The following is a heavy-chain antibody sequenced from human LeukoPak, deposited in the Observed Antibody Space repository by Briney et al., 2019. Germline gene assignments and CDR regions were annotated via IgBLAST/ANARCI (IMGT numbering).Heavy chain of an antibody. Sequence: NPSETLSLTCTVSGYSISSGYYWGWIRQPPGKGLEWIGSIYHSGSTYYNPSLKSRVTISVDTCKNQFSLKLSSVTAADTAVYYCARVPTVTFFDYWGQGTLVTVSS. D-gene: IGHD4-17*01. J-gene: IGHJ4*02. CDR3: ARVPTVTFFDY. CDR1: GYSISSGYY. CDR2: IYHSGST. V-gene: IGHV4-38-2*02.